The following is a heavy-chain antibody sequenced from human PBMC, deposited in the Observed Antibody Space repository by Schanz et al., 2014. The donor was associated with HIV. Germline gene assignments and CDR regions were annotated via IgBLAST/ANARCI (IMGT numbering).Heavy chain of an antibody. V-gene: IGHV3-74*01. D-gene: IGHD3-3*01. CDR1: GFTFSSHW. Sequence: VQLVESGGGLVQPGKSLRLSGAASGFTFSSHWMHWVRQAPGKGLVWVSRINSNEGTTDYADSVKGRFTISRDNAKNMLYVQMNSLRAEDTAVYYCAKGPTFGVLTPADWGQGTLVTVSS. J-gene: IGHJ4*02. CDR2: INSNEGTT. CDR3: AKGPTFGVLTPAD.